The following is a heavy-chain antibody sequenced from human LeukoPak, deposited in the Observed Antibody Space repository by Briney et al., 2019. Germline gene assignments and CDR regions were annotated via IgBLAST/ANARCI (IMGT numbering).Heavy chain of an antibody. CDR1: GGSFSGYY. V-gene: IGHV4-34*01. D-gene: IGHD6-13*01. Sequence: SETLSLTCAVYGGSFSGYYWSWIRRPPGKGLEWIGEINHSGSTNYNPSLKSRVTISVDTSKNQFSLKLSSVTAADTAVYYCARVSSSLIDYWGQGTLVTVSS. CDR2: INHSGST. CDR3: ARVSSSLIDY. J-gene: IGHJ4*02.